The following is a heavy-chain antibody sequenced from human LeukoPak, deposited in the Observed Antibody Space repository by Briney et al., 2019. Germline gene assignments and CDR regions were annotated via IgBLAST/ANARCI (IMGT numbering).Heavy chain of an antibody. CDR2: IYTSGST. D-gene: IGHD5-18*01. J-gene: IGHJ4*01. CDR1: GGSVSSYY. V-gene: IGHV4-4*07. Sequence: SETLSLTCTASGGSVSSYYWGWIRQPAGKGLEWIGRIYTSGSTNYNPSLKSRVTISVDKSKNQFSLKLSSVTAADTAVYYCAVRLRVYSFKYFDYWGHGTLVTVSS. CDR3: AVRLRVYSFKYFDY.